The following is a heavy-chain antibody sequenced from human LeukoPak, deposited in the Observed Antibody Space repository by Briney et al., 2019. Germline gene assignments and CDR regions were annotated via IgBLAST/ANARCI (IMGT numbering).Heavy chain of an antibody. V-gene: IGHV1-2*02. J-gene: IGHJ4*02. CDR2: INPNSGGT. Sequence: ASVTVSCKASGYTFTGYYMHWVRQAPGQGPEWMGWINPNSGGTNYAQKFQRRVTMTRDTSISTAYMELSRLRSDDTAVYYCARGPQTYYYDSMGGRYDYWGQGTLVTVSS. CDR1: GYTFTGYY. D-gene: IGHD3-22*01. CDR3: ARGPQTYYYDSMGGRYDY.